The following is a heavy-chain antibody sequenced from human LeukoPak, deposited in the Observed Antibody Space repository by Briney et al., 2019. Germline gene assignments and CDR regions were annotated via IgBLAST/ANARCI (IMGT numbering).Heavy chain of an antibody. CDR1: GFTFSSYA. D-gene: IGHD5-24*01. Sequence: GGSLRLSCAASGFTFSSYAMHWVRQAPGKGLEWVAVISYDGSNKYYADSVKGRFTISRDNAKNSLYLQMNSLRAEDTAVYYCARIETYYMDVWGKGTTVTVSS. CDR2: ISYDGSNK. CDR3: ARIETYYMDV. J-gene: IGHJ6*03. V-gene: IGHV3-30-3*01.